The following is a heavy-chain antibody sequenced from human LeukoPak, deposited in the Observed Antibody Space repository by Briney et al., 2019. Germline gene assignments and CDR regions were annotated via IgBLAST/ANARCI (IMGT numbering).Heavy chain of an antibody. Sequence: GGSLRLSCAASGFTFSSYSMNWVRQAPGKGLEWVSSISSSGRYIYYADSVKGRFTISRDNAKNLLYLQMNSLRAEDTAVYYCASEGRRLKESYDSSGGSAFDIWGQGTMVTVSS. CDR1: GFTFSSYS. CDR2: ISSSGRYI. J-gene: IGHJ3*02. CDR3: ASEGRRLKESYDSSGGSAFDI. D-gene: IGHD3-22*01. V-gene: IGHV3-21*01.